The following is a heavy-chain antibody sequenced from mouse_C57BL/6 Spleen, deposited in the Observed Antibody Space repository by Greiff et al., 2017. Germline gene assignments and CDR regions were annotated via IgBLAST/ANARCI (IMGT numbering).Heavy chain of an antibody. J-gene: IGHJ4*01. V-gene: IGHV1-81*01. CDR3: ARRDDYDENYYAMDD. D-gene: IGHD2-4*01. CDR2: IYPRSGNT. CDR1: GYTFTSYG. Sequence: QVQLQQSGAELARPGASVTLSCKASGYTFTSYGISWVKQRTGQGLEWIGEIYPRSGNTYYNEKFKGKATLTADKSSSTAYMELLSRTSADSAVYFCARRDDYDENYYAMDDWGQGTSVTVSS.